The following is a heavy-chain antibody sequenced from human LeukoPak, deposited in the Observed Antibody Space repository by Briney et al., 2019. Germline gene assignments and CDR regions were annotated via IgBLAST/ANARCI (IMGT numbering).Heavy chain of an antibody. CDR2: INPNSGGT. D-gene: IGHD4-17*01. V-gene: IGHV1-2*02. CDR1: GYTFTGYY. Sequence: ASVKVSCKASGYTFTGYYIHWVRQAPGQGLEWMGWINPNSGGTNYAQKFQGRVTMTRDTSITTAYMELSRLRSDDTAVYYCAGSPNHYGDAPFDFWGQGTLVTVSS. CDR3: AGSPNHYGDAPFDF. J-gene: IGHJ4*02.